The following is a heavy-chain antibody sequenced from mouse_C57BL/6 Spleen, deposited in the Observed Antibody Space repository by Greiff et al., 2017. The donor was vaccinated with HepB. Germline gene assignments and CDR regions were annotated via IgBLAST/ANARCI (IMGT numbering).Heavy chain of an antibody. D-gene: IGHD2-4*01. J-gene: IGHJ3*01. Sequence: EVQLQESGPELVKPGASVKISCKASGYSFTGYYMNWVKQSPEKSLEWIGEINPSTGGTTYNQKFKAKATLTVDKSSSTAYMQLKSLTSEDSAVYYCARFEDYDYDWFAYWGQGTLVTVSA. CDR3: ARFEDYDYDWFAY. V-gene: IGHV1-42*01. CDR2: INPSTGGT. CDR1: GYSFTGYY.